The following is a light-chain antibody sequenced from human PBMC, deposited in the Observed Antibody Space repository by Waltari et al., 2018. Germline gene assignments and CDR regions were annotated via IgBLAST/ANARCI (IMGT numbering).Light chain of an antibody. Sequence: EILMTPSPATLSVSPGEGATLSCRASQGVSNNLAWYQQKPGQAPRLLIYGASTRATGIPARFSGSGSGTEFTLTIDSLQSEDFAVYYCQQYNNWPPSITFGQGTRLEIK. CDR1: QGVSNN. J-gene: IGKJ5*01. CDR3: QQYNNWPPSIT. V-gene: IGKV3-15*01. CDR2: GAS.